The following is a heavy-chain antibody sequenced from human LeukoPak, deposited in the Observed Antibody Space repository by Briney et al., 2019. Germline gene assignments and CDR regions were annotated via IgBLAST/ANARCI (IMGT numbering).Heavy chain of an antibody. D-gene: IGHD2-15*01. Sequence: SETLSLTCTVSGGSSSSSSFYWGWIRQPPGKGLEWIGYIYYSGSTNYNPSLKSRVTISVDTSKNQFSLKLSSVTAADTAVYYCARVKRGAAYYYYYMDVWGKGTTVTISS. J-gene: IGHJ6*03. CDR2: IYYSGST. CDR1: GGSSSSSSFY. V-gene: IGHV4-61*05. CDR3: ARVKRGAAYYYYYMDV.